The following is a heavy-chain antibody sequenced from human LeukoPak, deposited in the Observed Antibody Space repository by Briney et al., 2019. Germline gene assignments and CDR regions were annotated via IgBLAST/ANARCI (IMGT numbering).Heavy chain of an antibody. CDR1: GFTFSNYA. D-gene: IGHD2-15*01. J-gene: IGHJ4*02. Sequence: GGSLRLSCAASGFTFSNYAMSWVRQAPGKGLEWVSAISGGGGSTYYADSVKGRFTISRDNSKNTLYVQMNSLRVEDTAVYYCAKDDDDDDHVVVDHWGQGTLVTVSS. CDR3: AKDDDDDDHVVVDH. CDR2: ISGGGGST. V-gene: IGHV3-23*01.